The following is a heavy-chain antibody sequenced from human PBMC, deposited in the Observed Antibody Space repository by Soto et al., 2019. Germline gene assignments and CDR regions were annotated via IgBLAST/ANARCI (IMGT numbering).Heavy chain of an antibody. CDR1: GFTFSSYA. CDR2: ISYDGSNK. D-gene: IGHD3-16*01. V-gene: IGHV3-30-3*01. J-gene: IGHJ6*02. CDR3: ARVGRMITFGRDYYYGMDV. Sequence: QVQLVESGGGVVQPGRSLRLSCAASGFTFSSYAMHWVRQAPGKGLEWVAVISYDGSNKYYADSVKGRFTISRDNFKNTLYLQMNSLRAEDTAVYYCARVGRMITFGRDYYYGMDVWGQGTTVTVSS.